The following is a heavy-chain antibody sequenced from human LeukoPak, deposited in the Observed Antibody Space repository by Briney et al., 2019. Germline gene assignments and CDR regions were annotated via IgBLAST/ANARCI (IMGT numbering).Heavy chain of an antibody. V-gene: IGHV3-23*01. CDR3: AKDSTAHNGVYDAFDI. CDR1: GFKFNIYA. CDR2: IGSTDT. D-gene: IGHD2-21*02. Sequence: GGSLRLSCAASGFKFNIYAMSWVRQAPGKGLEWVSSIGSTDTYYADSVKGRFTISRDNSRNTLYLQMNSLRGEDTAVYYCAKDSTAHNGVYDAFDIWGQGTLVTVSS. J-gene: IGHJ3*02.